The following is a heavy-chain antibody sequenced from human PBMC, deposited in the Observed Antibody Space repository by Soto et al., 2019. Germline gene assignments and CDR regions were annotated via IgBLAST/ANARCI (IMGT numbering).Heavy chain of an antibody. CDR2: ISGSGGST. D-gene: IGHD1-1*01. CDR3: AKVQPNWNDFDY. V-gene: IGHV3-23*01. J-gene: IGHJ4*02. Sequence: PGGSLRLSCAASGFTFSSYAMSWVRQAPGKGLEWVSAISGSGGSTYYADSVKGRFTISRDNSKNTLYLQMNSLRAEGTAVYYRAKVQPNWNDFDYWGQGTLVTVSS. CDR1: GFTFSSYA.